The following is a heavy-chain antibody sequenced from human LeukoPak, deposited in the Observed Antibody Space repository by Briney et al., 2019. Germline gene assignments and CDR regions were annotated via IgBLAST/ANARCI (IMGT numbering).Heavy chain of an antibody. Sequence: GGSLRLSCAASGFTFRSNGMNWVRQAPGKGLEWVAEISSDGSNKSYGDSVKGRFTISRDNSKNTLYLQMNSLRAEDTAVYYCAKDLWGSYSWNDAFDIWGQGTMVTVSS. V-gene: IGHV3-30*18. D-gene: IGHD3-16*02. CDR1: GFTFRSNG. J-gene: IGHJ3*02. CDR3: AKDLWGSYSWNDAFDI. CDR2: ISSDGSNK.